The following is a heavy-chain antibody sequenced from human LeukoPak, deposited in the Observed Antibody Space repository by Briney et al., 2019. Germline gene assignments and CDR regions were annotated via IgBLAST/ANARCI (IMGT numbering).Heavy chain of an antibody. CDR2: IYYSGST. V-gene: IGHV4-59*01. J-gene: IGHJ6*02. CDR3: ARDRVGDFWSGFDYYYGMDV. CDR1: GGSISSYY. Sequence: SETLSLTCTVSGGSISSYYWSWIRQPPGKGLEWIGYIYYSGSTNYNPSLKSRVTISVGTSKNQFSLKLSSVTAADTAVYYCARDRVGDFWSGFDYYYGMDVWGQGTTVTVSS. D-gene: IGHD3-3*01.